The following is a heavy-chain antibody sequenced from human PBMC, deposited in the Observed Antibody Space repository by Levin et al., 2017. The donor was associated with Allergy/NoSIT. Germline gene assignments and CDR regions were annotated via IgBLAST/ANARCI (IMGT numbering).Heavy chain of an antibody. D-gene: IGHD3-10*01. Sequence: GESLKISCAASGFTFSDYYMSWIRQAPGKGLEWVSYISSSSSYTNYADSVKGRFTISRDNAKNSLYLQMNSLRAEDTAVYYCARDLGPDYGSGSYYNYWGQGTLVTVSS. CDR1: GFTFSDYY. V-gene: IGHV3-11*05. CDR3: ARDLGPDYGSGSYYNY. CDR2: ISSSSSYT. J-gene: IGHJ4*02.